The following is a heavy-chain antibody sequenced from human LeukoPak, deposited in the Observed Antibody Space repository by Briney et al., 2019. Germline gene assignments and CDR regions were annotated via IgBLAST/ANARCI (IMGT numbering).Heavy chain of an antibody. CDR3: AKDLAAAGSLDP. J-gene: IGHJ5*02. CDR2: ISYDGSNK. CDR1: GFTFSSYG. D-gene: IGHD6-13*01. V-gene: IGHV3-30*18. Sequence: GGPLRLSCAASGFTFSSYGMHWVRQAPGKGLEWVAVISYDGSNKYYADSVKGRFTISRDNSKNTLYLQMNSLRAEDTAVYYCAKDLAAAGSLDPWGQGTLVTVSS.